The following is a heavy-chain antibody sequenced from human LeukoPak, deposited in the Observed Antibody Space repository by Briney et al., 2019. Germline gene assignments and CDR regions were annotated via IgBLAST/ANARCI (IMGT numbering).Heavy chain of an antibody. CDR2: IKSKTDGGTT. D-gene: IGHD6-13*01. CDR1: GFTFGDYA. Sequence: GGSLRLSCTVSGFTFGDYAMSWVRQAPGKGLEWVGRIKSKTDGGTTDYAAPVKGRFTISRDDSKNTLYLQMSSLKIEDTAVYYCTTTLAAAANWGQGTVVTVSS. CDR3: TTTLAAAAN. V-gene: IGHV3-15*01. J-gene: IGHJ4*02.